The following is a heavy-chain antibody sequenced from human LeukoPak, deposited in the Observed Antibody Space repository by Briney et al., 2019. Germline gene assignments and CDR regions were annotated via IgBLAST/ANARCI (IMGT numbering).Heavy chain of an antibody. D-gene: IGHD3-22*01. CDR3: AREGGAYDSSGYNIGDYFDY. CDR2: IYYSGST. V-gene: IGHV4-59*01. Sequence: SETLSLTCTVSGGSISSYYWSWIRQPPGKGLEWIGYIYYSGSTNYNPSLKSRVTISVDTSKNQFSLKLSSVTAADTAVYYCAREGGAYDSSGYNIGDYFDYWGQGTLVTVSP. J-gene: IGHJ4*02. CDR1: GGSISSYY.